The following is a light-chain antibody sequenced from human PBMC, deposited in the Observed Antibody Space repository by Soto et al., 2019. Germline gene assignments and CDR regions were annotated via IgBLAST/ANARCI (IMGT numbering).Light chain of an antibody. V-gene: IGKV3-15*01. CDR2: DTS. Sequence: EIVLTQSPGTLSLSPGERATLSCRASQSVSSSYLAWYQQKPGQALRLLIYDTSIRATGIPARFSGSGSGTEFTLTISSLQSEDFAVYFCQKYNNWPETFGQGTKVDIK. J-gene: IGKJ1*01. CDR3: QKYNNWPET. CDR1: QSVSSSY.